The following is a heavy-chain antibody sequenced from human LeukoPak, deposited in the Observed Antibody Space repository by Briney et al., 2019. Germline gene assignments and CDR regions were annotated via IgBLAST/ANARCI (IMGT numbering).Heavy chain of an antibody. CDR3: ARDQSMWGIAVAGPFGY. V-gene: IGHV3-48*02. Sequence: GGSLRLSCAASGFTFSSYSMNWVRQAPGKGLEWVSYISSSSSTIYYAGSVKGRFTISRDNAKNSLYLQMNSLRDEDTAVYYCARDQSMWGIAVAGPFGYWGQGTLVTVSS. J-gene: IGHJ4*02. CDR2: ISSSSSTI. CDR1: GFTFSSYS. D-gene: IGHD6-19*01.